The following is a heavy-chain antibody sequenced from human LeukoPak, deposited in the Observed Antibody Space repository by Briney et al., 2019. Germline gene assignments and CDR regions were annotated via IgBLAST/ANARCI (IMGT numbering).Heavy chain of an antibody. Sequence: GGSLSLFCAPSGLTFSSYAMSWVRHATGEGLEWVSDISGSGGSTYYADCVKGRCTIPEHNSKNTLYLQMNSQKSEDTAIYYCAIDYDFWRGQPPGYGMDVWGQGTTVTVSS. CDR2: ISGSGGST. CDR1: GLTFSSYA. CDR3: AIDYDFWRGQPPGYGMDV. V-gene: IGHV3-23*01. J-gene: IGHJ6*02. D-gene: IGHD3-3*01.